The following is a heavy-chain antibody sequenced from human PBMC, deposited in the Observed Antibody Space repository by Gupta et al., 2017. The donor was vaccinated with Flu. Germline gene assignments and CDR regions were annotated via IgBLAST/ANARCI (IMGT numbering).Heavy chain of an antibody. J-gene: IGHJ4*02. Sequence: QVQLQESGPGLVKPSETLSLTCTVSGGSINGYYCGWIRQPPGKGLECIGYIYYSGRTKYNPSLKSRVAMSVDTAQKHVSLKMKYVHAADTAAYYWSRADSGGSSLEYWDQGTLVQVS. CDR1: GGSINGYY. V-gene: IGHV4-59*01. CDR3: SRADSGGSSLEY. D-gene: IGHD3-22*01. CDR2: IYYSGRT.